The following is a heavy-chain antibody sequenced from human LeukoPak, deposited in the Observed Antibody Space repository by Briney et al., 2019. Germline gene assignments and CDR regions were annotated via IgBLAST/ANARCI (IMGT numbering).Heavy chain of an antibody. CDR3: ARADSGGYYVGLDY. CDR1: GFTFSSYS. CDR2: ITESLTYI. Sequence: PGGSLRLSCAASGFTFSSYSMNWVRQAPGQGLEWVSSITESLTYIYYADSVKGRFTISRDNAKNSLHLQMDSLRVDDTAVYYCARADSGGYYVGLDYWGQGTRVTVSS. V-gene: IGHV3-21*04. J-gene: IGHJ4*02. D-gene: IGHD3-22*01.